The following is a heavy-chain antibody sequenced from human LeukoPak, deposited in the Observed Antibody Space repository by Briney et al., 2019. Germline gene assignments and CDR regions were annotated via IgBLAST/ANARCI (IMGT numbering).Heavy chain of an antibody. Sequence: PGGSLRLSCAASGFTFSSYEINWVRQAPGKGLVWVSSISGSGSTENYADSVTGRFTISRDNAKDSLFLQMNSLRGEDTAVYYCARGGRGYGMDVWGQGTTVTVS. V-gene: IGHV3-48*03. J-gene: IGHJ6*02. CDR1: GFTFSSYE. CDR3: ARGGRGYGMDV. CDR2: ISGSGSTE.